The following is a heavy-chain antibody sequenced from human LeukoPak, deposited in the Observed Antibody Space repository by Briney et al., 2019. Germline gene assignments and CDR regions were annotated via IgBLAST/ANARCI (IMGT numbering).Heavy chain of an antibody. V-gene: IGHV5-51*01. CDR2: IYPGDSDT. CDR1: GYSFTSYW. J-gene: IGHJ6*03. D-gene: IGHD3-16*02. CDR3: ARHALDDYVWGSYRYHPSPYYMDV. Sequence: GESLKISCKGSGYSFTSYWIGWVRQMPGKGLEWMGIIYPGDSDTRYSPSFQGQVTISADKSISTAYLQWSSLKASDTAMYYCARHALDDYVWGSYRYHPSPYYMDVWGKGTTVTVSS.